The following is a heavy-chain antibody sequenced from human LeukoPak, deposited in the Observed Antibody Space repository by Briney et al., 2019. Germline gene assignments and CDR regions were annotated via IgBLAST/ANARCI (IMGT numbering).Heavy chain of an antibody. D-gene: IGHD5-24*01. J-gene: IGHJ5*02. CDR2: IKQSGST. CDR1: GGSFSDYN. V-gene: IGHV4-34*01. Sequence: SETLSLTCGVFGGSFSDYNWSWLRQPPGKGLEWIGEIKQSGSTNYNPSLKSRVTISVDTSKNQFSLKLSSVTAADTAVYYCARAVEMATITWFDPWGQGTLVTVSS. CDR3: ARAVEMATITWFDP.